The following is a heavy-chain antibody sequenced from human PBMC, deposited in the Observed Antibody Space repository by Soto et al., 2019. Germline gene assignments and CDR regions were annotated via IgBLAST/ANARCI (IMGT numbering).Heavy chain of an antibody. CDR2: ISGSGGST. CDR1: GFTFSSYA. D-gene: IGHD6-19*01. J-gene: IGHJ4*02. CDR3: ASRTSGWYLDY. V-gene: IGHV3-23*01. Sequence: EVQLLESGGGLVQPGGSLRLSCTASGFTFSSYAMNWVRQAPGKGLEWVSVISGSGGSTYYADSVKGRFTISRDNSKNKLYRQMNSRRAEDTAVYYCASRTSGWYLDYWGQGTLVTVSS.